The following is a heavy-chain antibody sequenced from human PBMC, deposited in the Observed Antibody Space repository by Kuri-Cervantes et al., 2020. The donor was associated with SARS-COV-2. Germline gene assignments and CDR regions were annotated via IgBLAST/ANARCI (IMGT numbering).Heavy chain of an antibody. D-gene: IGHD5-12*01. CDR3: ARRVATIMVSFYYGMDV. Sequence: SETLSLTCTVSGGSISSGGYYWSWIRQHPGKGLEWIGYIYYSGSTYYNPPLKSRVTISVDTSKNQFSLKLSSVTAADTAVYYCARRVATIMVSFYYGMDVWGQGTKVTVSS. CDR1: GGSISSGGYY. V-gene: IGHV4-31*03. J-gene: IGHJ6*02. CDR2: IYYSGST.